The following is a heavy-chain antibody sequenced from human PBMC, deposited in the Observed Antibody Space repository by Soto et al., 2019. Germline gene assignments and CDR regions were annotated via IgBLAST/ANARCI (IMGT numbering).Heavy chain of an antibody. J-gene: IGHJ6*02. V-gene: IGHV4-31*01. CDR1: GYSMTSGGYY. CDR3: ATLLGSHQHYYFGIDV. CDR2: IYYSGGT. D-gene: IGHD2-2*01. Sequence: QMQLQESGPELVKPSQTLSLICTVSGYSMTSGGYYWSWIRHLPGKGLEWIGYIYYSGGTQFNPSLKSLVSMSVDTSKNQFSLRLSSVTAADTAVYYCATLLGSHQHYYFGIDVWGQGTTVTVSS.